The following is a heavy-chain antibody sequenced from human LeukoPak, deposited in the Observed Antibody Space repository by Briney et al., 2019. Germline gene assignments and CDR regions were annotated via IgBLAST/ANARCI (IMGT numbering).Heavy chain of an antibody. CDR2: INISGST. CDR1: GGSFSGYY. J-gene: IGHJ6*02. CDR3: ARGYRSGYLTYYYYYGMDV. Sequence: SQTLSLTCAVYGGSFSGYYWSWIRQPPRKGLGWVWEINISGSTNFNPCPKSRVTISVDTSKNQYILKLSSVTAAATAVYYCARGYRSGYLTYYYYYGMDVWGQGPTVTVSS. D-gene: IGHD3-3*01. V-gene: IGHV4-34*01.